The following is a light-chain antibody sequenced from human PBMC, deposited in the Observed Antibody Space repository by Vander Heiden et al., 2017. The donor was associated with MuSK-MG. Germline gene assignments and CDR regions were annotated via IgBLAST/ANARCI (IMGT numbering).Light chain of an antibody. J-gene: IGKJ2*04. CDR3: QQCDSTPGS. V-gene: IGKV1-39*01. CDR2: AAS. Sequence: DIQMTQSPSSLSASVGDRVTITCRASQSISSYLNWYQQKPGKAPKLLIYAASSLQSGVPSRFSGSGSGTDFTLTISSLQPEDFATYYCQQCDSTPGSFCQGTKLEIK. CDR1: QSISSY.